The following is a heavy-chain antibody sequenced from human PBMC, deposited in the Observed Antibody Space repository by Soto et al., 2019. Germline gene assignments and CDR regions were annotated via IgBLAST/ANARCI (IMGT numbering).Heavy chain of an antibody. Sequence: GASVKVSCKASGGTFSSYTISWVRQAPGQGLEWMGRIIPILGIANYAQKFQGRVTITADKSTSTAYMELSSLRSEDTAAYYCAREIAARPTYSYYTDVRGKGTTVTVAS. J-gene: IGHJ6*03. CDR3: AREIAARPTYSYYTDV. V-gene: IGHV1-69*04. D-gene: IGHD6-6*01. CDR2: IIPILGIA. CDR1: GGTFSSYT.